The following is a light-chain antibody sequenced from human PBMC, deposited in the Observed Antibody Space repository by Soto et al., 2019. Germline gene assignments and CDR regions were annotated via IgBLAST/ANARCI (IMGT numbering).Light chain of an antibody. CDR1: QSLLHSNGYNY. Sequence: DIVMTQSPLSLPVTPGEPAAFSCRSSQSLLHSNGYNYLDWYLQKPGQSPQLLIYLGSNRASGVPDRFSGSGSGTECTLKISRVEAEDVGVYYCMQALQTPLTFGGGTKVEIK. CDR3: MQALQTPLT. V-gene: IGKV2-28*01. CDR2: LGS. J-gene: IGKJ4*01.